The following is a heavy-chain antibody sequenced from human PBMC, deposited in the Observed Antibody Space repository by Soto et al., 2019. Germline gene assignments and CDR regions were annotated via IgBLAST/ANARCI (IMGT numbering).Heavy chain of an antibody. CDR2: IVPMFGTS. Sequence: QERLVQSGAEVRKPGSSVKVSCRVTGGTSPGYAINWVRQAPGQGLEWMGGIVPMFGTSKYAQKFQGRVTITADTSTNIAYMELRSLRSEDTAVYYCNRGSEYDFWSGYLWGQGTLVSVSS. V-gene: IGHV1-69*06. CDR1: GGTSPGYA. J-gene: IGHJ4*02. D-gene: IGHD3-3*01. CDR3: NRGSEYDFWSGYL.